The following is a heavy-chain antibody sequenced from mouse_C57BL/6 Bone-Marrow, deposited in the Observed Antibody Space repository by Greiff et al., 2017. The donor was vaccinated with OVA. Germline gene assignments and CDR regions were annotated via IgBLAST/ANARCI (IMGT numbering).Heavy chain of an antibody. V-gene: IGHV10-1*01. D-gene: IGHD1-1*01. CDR2: IRSKSNNYAT. Sequence: EVKLMESGGGLVQPKGSLKLSCAASGFSFNTYAMNWVRQAPGKGLEWVARIRSKSNNYATYYADSVKDRFTISRDDSESMLYLQMNNLKTEDTAMYYCVRHGADYYGSFDYWGQGTTLTVSS. J-gene: IGHJ2*01. CDR3: VRHGADYYGSFDY. CDR1: GFSFNTYA.